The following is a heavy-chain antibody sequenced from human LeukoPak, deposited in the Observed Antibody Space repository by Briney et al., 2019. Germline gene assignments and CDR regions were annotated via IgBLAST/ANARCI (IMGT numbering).Heavy chain of an antibody. CDR1: GFTFSGYS. V-gene: IGHV3-21*01. J-gene: IGHJ4*02. CDR3: ARDGGRFGDFDY. D-gene: IGHD3-10*01. Sequence: GGSLRLSCAASGFTFSGYSMNWVRQAPGKGLEWVSSISSSSSYIYYADSVKGRFTISRDNAKNSLYLQMNSLRAEDTAVYYCARDGGRFGDFDYWGQGTLVTVSS. CDR2: ISSSSSYI.